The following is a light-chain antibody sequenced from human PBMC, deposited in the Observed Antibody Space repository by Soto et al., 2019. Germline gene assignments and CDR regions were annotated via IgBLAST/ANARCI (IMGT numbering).Light chain of an antibody. CDR1: STDVGGHSS. J-gene: IGLJ2*01. CDR2: DVS. CDR3: SSYTDSYTVA. V-gene: IGLV2-14*03. Sequence: QSALTQPASVSGSPGQSITISCTGTSTDVGGHSSVSWYQQHPGKAPKLMIYDVSNRPSGVSNRFSGSKSGNTASLTISGLQADDDADYYCSSYTDSYTVAFGGGTKLTVL.